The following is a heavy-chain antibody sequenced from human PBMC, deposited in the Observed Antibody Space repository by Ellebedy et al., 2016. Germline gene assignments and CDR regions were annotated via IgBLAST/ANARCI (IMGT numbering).Heavy chain of an antibody. Sequence: SETLSLXCTVSGGSISTYYCNWIRRPPGKGLEWIAYINYSGSTNYNPSLKSRVTISVATSGNQFSLKLSSVTAADTAVYYCARDLAGTGAFDIWGQGTMVTVSS. CDR2: INYSGST. D-gene: IGHD1-14*01. V-gene: IGHV4-59*13. CDR3: ARDLAGTGAFDI. CDR1: GGSISTYY. J-gene: IGHJ3*02.